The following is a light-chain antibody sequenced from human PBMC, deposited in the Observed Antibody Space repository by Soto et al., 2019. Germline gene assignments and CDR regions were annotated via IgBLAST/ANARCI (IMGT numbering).Light chain of an antibody. CDR2: KAS. CDR3: QHYNSYAGT. V-gene: IGKV1-5*03. Sequence: DIQMTQSPSSLPASVGDRVTITCRASQGIRNDLGWYQQKPGKAPKLLIYKASTLKSGVPSRFSGSGSGTEFTLSISSLQPDDFATYYCQHYNSYAGTFGQGTKVDIK. CDR1: QGIRND. J-gene: IGKJ1*01.